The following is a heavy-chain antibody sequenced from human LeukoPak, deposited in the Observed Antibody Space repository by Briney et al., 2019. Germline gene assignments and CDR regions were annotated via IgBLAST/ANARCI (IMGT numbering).Heavy chain of an antibody. CDR3: ARVPGIDYDFVGGRPGKHFDY. Sequence: SESLSLTCTVSGGSTTSYYSSWIRHPPGKGRGWSGYILYIVVTKYNTSLKTRVTTSLDTTKNQFCLKLSSVTAADTAVYYCARVPGIDYDFVGGRPGKHFDYWGQGTLVTVSS. CDR1: GGSTTSYY. CDR2: ILYIVVT. V-gene: IGHV4-59*08. D-gene: IGHD3-16*01. J-gene: IGHJ4*02.